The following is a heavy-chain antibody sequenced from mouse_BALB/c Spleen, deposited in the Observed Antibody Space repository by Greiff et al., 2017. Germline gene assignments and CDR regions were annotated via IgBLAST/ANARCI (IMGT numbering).Heavy chain of an antibody. J-gene: IGHJ4*01. CDR1: GYSITSGYY. CDR3: ARGANYYGSSPYYAMDY. Sequence: DVHLAESGPGLVKPSQSLSLTCSVTGYSITSGYYWNWIRQFPGNKLEWMGYISYDGSNNYNPSLKNRISITRDTSKNQFFLKLNSVTTEDTATYYCARGANYYGSSPYYAMDYWGQGTSVTVSS. CDR2: ISYDGSN. D-gene: IGHD1-1*01. V-gene: IGHV3-6*02.